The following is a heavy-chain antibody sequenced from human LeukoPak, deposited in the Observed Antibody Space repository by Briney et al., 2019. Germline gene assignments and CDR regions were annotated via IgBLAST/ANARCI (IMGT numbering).Heavy chain of an antibody. Sequence: RGESLKISCKGSGYSFTNYWIDLVRQMPGKGLGWMWIIYPGDSDTRNSPSFQGQVTISADKSISTAYLQWSSLKASDTTMYYCARSLLDNWFDPWGQGTLVTVSS. D-gene: IGHD2-15*01. CDR2: IYPGDSDT. V-gene: IGHV5-51*01. CDR1: GYSFTNYW. CDR3: ARSLLDNWFDP. J-gene: IGHJ5*02.